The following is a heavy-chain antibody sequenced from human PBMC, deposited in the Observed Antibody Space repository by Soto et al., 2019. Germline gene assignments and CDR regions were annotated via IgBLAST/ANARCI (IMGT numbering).Heavy chain of an antibody. J-gene: IGHJ5*02. V-gene: IGHV1-18*01. Sequence: ASVKVSCKASGYTFTSYGISWVRQAPGQGLEWMGWISAYNGNTNYAQKLQGRVTMTTDTSTSTAYMELRSLRSDDTAVYYCARDPPRSRGYSSTKRFDPWGQGTLVTVSS. CDR1: GYTFTSYG. CDR3: ARDPPRSRGYSSTKRFDP. D-gene: IGHD6-13*01. CDR2: ISAYNGNT.